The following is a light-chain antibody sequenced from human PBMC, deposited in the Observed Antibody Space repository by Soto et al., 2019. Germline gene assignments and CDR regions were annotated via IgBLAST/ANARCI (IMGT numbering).Light chain of an antibody. CDR2: AAS. CDR1: QGINNY. J-gene: IGKJ4*01. CDR3: QHHDSCPLT. Sequence: DIQLTQSPSFLSASVGDRVTITCRASQGINNYLAWYQQQPGKAPKLLIYAASTLQSGVPSRFSGSGSGTEFTLTITTLQPEDFATYYCQHHDSCPLTFGGGTKVEIK. V-gene: IGKV1-9*01.